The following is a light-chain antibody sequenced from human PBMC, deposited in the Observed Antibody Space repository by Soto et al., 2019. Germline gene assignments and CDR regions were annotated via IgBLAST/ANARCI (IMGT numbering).Light chain of an antibody. CDR2: EVN. CDR1: GSDVGGYNY. Sequence: QSALTQPASVSGSPGQSLTISCTGTGSDVGGYNYVSWYQQHPGKAPKLMIYEVNNRPSGISNRFSGSKSGNTASLTISGLQAEDEADYYCSSYAGSNNYVFGTGTKVTVL. J-gene: IGLJ1*01. V-gene: IGLV2-14*01. CDR3: SSYAGSNNYV.